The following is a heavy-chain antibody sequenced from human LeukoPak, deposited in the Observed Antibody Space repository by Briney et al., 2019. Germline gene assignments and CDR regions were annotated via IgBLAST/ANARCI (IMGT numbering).Heavy chain of an antibody. V-gene: IGHV3-48*01. CDR1: GFTFSPYS. CDR2: ITGDSSTI. J-gene: IGHJ4*02. CDR3: AREGNSGYYPY. Sequence: PGGSLRLSCAASGFTFSPYSMNWVRQAPGKGLEWVSYITGDSSTIYYAASVKGRFTISRDNSKNTLYLQMSSLRAEDTAMYYCAREGNSGYYPYWGQGILVTVSS. D-gene: IGHD3-22*01.